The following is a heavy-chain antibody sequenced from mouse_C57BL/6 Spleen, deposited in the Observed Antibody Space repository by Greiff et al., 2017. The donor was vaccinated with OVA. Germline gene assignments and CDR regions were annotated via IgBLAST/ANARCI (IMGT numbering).Heavy chain of an antibody. Sequence: EVQLQESGPVLVKPGASVKMSCKASGYTFTDYYMNWVKQSHGKSLEWIGVINPYNGGTSYNQKFKGKATLTVDKSSSTAYMELNSLTSEDSAVYYCAILRPVAGNYFDYWGQGTTLTVSS. V-gene: IGHV1-19*01. CDR1: GYTFTDYY. D-gene: IGHD1-2*01. J-gene: IGHJ2*01. CDR2: INPYNGGT. CDR3: AILRPVAGNYFDY.